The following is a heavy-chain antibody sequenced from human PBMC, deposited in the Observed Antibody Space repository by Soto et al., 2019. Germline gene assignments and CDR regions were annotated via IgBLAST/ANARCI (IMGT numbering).Heavy chain of an antibody. CDR3: ARDGTTPWLVDAFDI. V-gene: IGHV4-34*01. Sequence: SSETLSLTCAVYGGSFSGYYWSWIRQPPGKGLEWIGEINHSGSTNYNPSLKSRVTISVDTSKNQFSLKLSSVTAADTAVYYCARDGTTPWLVDAFDIWGQGTMVTVSS. D-gene: IGHD6-19*01. CDR1: GGSFSGYY. J-gene: IGHJ3*02. CDR2: INHSGST.